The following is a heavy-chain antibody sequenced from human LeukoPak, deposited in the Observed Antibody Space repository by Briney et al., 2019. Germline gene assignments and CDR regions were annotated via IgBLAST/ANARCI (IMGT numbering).Heavy chain of an antibody. CDR3: ARAPSEFGEFPLGNYYYMDV. CDR2: IIPIFGTA. Sequence: GASVKVSCKASGGTFSSYAISWVRQAPGQGLEWMGGIIPIFGTANYAQKFQGRVTITTDESTSTAYMELSSLRSEDTAVYYCARAPSEFGEFPLGNYYYMDVWGKGTTVTVSS. D-gene: IGHD3-10*01. J-gene: IGHJ6*03. CDR1: GGTFSSYA. V-gene: IGHV1-69*05.